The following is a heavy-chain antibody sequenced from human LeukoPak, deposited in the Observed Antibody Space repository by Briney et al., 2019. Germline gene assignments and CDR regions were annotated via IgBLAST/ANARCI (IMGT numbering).Heavy chain of an antibody. CDR1: GDSIRGGNNY. D-gene: IGHD4-11*01. Sequence: SETLSLTCIVSGDSIRGGNNYWTWIRQHPGKGLEWIVYIYYSGGTRFNPSLRRRVSMSLHTSKNQFPLRLTSVTVADTAVYYCARPYNNYYFDYWGQGILVTVSS. CDR3: ARPYNNYYFDY. CDR2: IYYSGGT. J-gene: IGHJ4*02. V-gene: IGHV4-31*03.